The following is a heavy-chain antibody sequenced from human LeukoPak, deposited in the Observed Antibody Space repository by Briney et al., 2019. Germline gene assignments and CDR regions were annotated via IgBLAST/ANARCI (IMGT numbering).Heavy chain of an antibody. J-gene: IGHJ6*03. CDR3: AREPDYYGSGEAYYYMDV. D-gene: IGHD3-10*01. V-gene: IGHV4-59*12. CDR1: GGSISSYY. CDR2: IYYSGST. Sequence: KPSETLSLTCTVPGGSISSYYWSWLRQPPGKGLEWIGYIYYSGSTNYNPSLKSRVTMSVDTSKNQFSLKLSSVTAADTAVYYCAREPDYYGSGEAYYYMDVWGKGTTVTVSS.